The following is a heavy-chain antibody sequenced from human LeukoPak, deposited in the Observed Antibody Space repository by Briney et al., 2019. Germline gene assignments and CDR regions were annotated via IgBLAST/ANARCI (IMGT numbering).Heavy chain of an antibody. CDR3: ARTTEGGYTYGYFYYYYMDV. D-gene: IGHD5-18*01. Sequence: SETLSLTCAVYVGSFSGYHWNWIRQPPGKGPEWIGEVNESGGTNINPSLRSRVILSVDTSMNQFSLKLTSVTAADTAVYYCARTTEGGYTYGYFYYYYMDVWGKGTTVTISS. V-gene: IGHV4-34*01. CDR2: VNESGGT. J-gene: IGHJ6*03. CDR1: VGSFSGYH.